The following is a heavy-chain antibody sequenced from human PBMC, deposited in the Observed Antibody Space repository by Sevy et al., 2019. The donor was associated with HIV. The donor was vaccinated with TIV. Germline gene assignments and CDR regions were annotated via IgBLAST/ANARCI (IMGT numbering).Heavy chain of an antibody. CDR3: ASPYYDSLTGYSPPDYSDY. Sequence: GGSLRLSCAASGFTFCSYAMHWVRQAPGKGLEWVAVISYDGSYKYYADSVKGRFTISRDNSKNTLYLQMNSLRAEDTAVYYCASPYYDSLTGYSPPDYSDYWGQGTLVTVSS. V-gene: IGHV3-30-3*01. J-gene: IGHJ4*02. CDR2: ISYDGSYK. D-gene: IGHD3-9*01. CDR1: GFTFCSYA.